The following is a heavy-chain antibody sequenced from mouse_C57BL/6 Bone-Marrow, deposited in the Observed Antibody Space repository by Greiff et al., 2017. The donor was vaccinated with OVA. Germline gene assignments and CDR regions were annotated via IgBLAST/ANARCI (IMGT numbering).Heavy chain of an antibody. V-gene: IGHV1-19*01. D-gene: IGHD1-1*01. CDR2: INPYNGGT. J-gene: IGHJ2*01. CDR1: GYTFTDYY. Sequence: EVQLQQSGPVLVKPGASVKMSCKASGYTFTDYYMNWVKQSHGKSLEWIGVINPYNGGTSYNQKFKGKYTLTVDKSSSTAYMQLSSLTSEDAAVYYCARKYGRSYFDYWGQGTTLTVSS. CDR3: ARKYGRSYFDY.